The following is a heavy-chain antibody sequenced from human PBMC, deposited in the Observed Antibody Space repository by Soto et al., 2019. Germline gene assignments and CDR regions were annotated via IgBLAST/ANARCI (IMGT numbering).Heavy chain of an antibody. Sequence: QVQLQESGPGLVKPSQTLSLTCTVSGRSISSVNYYWSWIRQPPGKGLEWIGYIYYSGSTYYNPSLRSRVTLSVDTSKTQFSRKLSSVTAADTAVYYCARYGSGECNRGSCYSPFDYWGQGTLVTVSS. J-gene: IGHJ4*02. CDR1: GRSISSVNYY. CDR3: ARYGSGECNRGSCYSPFDY. V-gene: IGHV4-30-4*01. CDR2: IYYSGST. D-gene: IGHD2-15*01.